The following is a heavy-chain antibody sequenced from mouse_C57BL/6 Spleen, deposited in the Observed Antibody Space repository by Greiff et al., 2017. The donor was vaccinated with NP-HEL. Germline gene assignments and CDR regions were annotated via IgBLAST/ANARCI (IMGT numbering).Heavy chain of an antibody. CDR1: GYAFSSSW. Sequence: VQLQQSGPELVKPGASVKISCKASGYAFSSSWMNWVKQRPGKGLEWIGRIYPGDGDTNYNGKFKGKATLTADKSSSTAYMQLSSLTSEDSAVYFCARLQSWDHFDYWGQGTTLTVSS. J-gene: IGHJ2*01. CDR3: ARLQSWDHFDY. V-gene: IGHV1-82*01. CDR2: IYPGDGDT. D-gene: IGHD4-1*01.